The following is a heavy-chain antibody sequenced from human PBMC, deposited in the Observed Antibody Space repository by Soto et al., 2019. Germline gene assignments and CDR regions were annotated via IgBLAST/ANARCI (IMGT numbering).Heavy chain of an antibody. CDR2: ISWNSGNK. CDR1: GFTFDDYA. V-gene: IGHV3-9*01. Sequence: GGSLRLSCAASGFTFDDYAMHWVRQAPGKGLEWVSGISWNSGNKGYADSVKGRFTISRDNAKNSLYLQMNSLRAEDTALYYCAKDKGSDIGGDFDYWAREPWSPSPQ. CDR3: AKDKGSDIGGDFDY. J-gene: IGHJ4*02. D-gene: IGHD3-10*01.